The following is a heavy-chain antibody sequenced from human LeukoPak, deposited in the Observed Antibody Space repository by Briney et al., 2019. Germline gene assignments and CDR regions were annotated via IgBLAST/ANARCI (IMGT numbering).Heavy chain of an antibody. V-gene: IGHV1-69*06. CDR2: IIPIFVTA. J-gene: IGHJ4*02. D-gene: IGHD2-2*01. CDR3: ARDPNLGYCSSTSCYPPD. Sequence: SVKVSCKASGGTFSSYAISWVRQAPGQGLEWMGGIIPIFVTANYAQKFQGRVTITADKSTSTAYMELSSLRSEDTAVYYCARDPNLGYCSSTSCYPPDWGQGTLVTVSS. CDR1: GGTFSSYA.